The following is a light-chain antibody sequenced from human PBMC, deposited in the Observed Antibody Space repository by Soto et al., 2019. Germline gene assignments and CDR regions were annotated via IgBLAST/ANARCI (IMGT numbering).Light chain of an antibody. CDR3: LQYSSYPFT. J-gene: IGKJ2*01. Sequence: DIQMTQSPSTLSASVGDRVTITCRASQSISTWLAWYQQKPGKAPKFLMSDASTLQGGVPSRFSGSASGTEFTLTISSLQPDDIATYYCLQYSSYPFTFGQGTKLEIK. V-gene: IGKV1-5*01. CDR2: DAS. CDR1: QSISTW.